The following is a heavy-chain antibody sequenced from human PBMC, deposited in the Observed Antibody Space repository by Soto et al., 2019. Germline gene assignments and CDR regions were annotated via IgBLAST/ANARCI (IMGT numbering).Heavy chain of an antibody. Sequence: ESPRISRAASGFRFINSALDWPRNNPGKGLELVSFISGSLNDGITKYVDSVKGRFTISRDNSKNTLYLQMSSLRAEDTAVYHCVKNPTDYGDNLWGQGTLVTVSS. D-gene: IGHD4-17*01. J-gene: IGHJ4*02. CDR1: GFRFINSA. CDR3: VKNPTDYGDNL. V-gene: IGHV3-23*01. CDR2: ISGSLNDGIT.